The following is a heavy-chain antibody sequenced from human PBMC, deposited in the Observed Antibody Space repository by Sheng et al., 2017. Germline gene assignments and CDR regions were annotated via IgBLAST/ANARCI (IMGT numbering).Heavy chain of an antibody. CDR1: GYSFTTYV. V-gene: IGHV1-3*04. Sequence: QVQLVQSGAEVRKPGASVKISCKASGYSFTTYVMNWVRQAPGQRLEWMGWINTDNGNTKYSQKFQGRVTITRDTSAYTTYMELSSLRSEDTSVYYCARAGFVVVIATSPFDCWGQGTLVTVSS. D-gene: IGHD2-21*01. CDR3: ARAGFVVVIATSPFDC. J-gene: IGHJ4*02. CDR2: INTDNGNT.